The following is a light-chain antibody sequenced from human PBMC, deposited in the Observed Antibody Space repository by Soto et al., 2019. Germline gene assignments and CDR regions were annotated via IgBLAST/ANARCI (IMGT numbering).Light chain of an antibody. Sequence: FALTQSPGTLSLSPGERATISCLASQTVRNNYVAWYQQKPGQAPRLLIYDASSRATGIPDRFSGGGSGTDFTLTISRLEPEDFAVYCCQQYGNSPITFGQGTRLEI. CDR2: DAS. CDR3: QQYGNSPIT. CDR1: QTVRNNY. V-gene: IGKV3-20*01. J-gene: IGKJ5*01.